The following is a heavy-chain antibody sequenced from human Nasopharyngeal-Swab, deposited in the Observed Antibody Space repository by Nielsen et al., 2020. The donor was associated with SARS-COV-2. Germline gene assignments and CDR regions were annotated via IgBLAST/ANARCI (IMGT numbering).Heavy chain of an antibody. Sequence: GGSLRLSCAASGFTFSKYWMYWVRQAPGKGLVWVSRMNSDGSSTTYADFVKGRFTISRDNAKNTLYLQMNSLRVEDTAVYYCARDGYDFWSGWTQGLGAIDYWGQGTLVTVSS. CDR3: ARDGYDFWSGWTQGLGAIDY. J-gene: IGHJ4*02. CDR1: GFTFSKYW. CDR2: MNSDGSST. D-gene: IGHD3-3*01. V-gene: IGHV3-74*03.